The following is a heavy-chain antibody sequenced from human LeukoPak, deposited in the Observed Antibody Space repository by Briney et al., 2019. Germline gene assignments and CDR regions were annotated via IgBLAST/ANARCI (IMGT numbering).Heavy chain of an antibody. V-gene: IGHV3-23*01. CDR2: ISDSGGRT. CDR1: GITLSNYG. CDR3: ARDYYDFWSGYSSTGYYYYMDV. D-gene: IGHD3-3*01. J-gene: IGHJ6*03. Sequence: GGSLRLSCAVSGITLSNYGMSWVRQAPGKGLEWVAGISDSGGRTNYADSVKGRFTISRDNAKNSLYLQMNSLRAEDTAVYYCARDYYDFWSGYSSTGYYYYMDVWGKGTTVTVSS.